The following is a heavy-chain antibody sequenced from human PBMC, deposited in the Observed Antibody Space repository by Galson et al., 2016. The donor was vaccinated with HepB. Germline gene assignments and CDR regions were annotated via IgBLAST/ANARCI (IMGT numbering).Heavy chain of an antibody. Sequence: PALVKPTQTLTLTCTFSGFSLRTSGVGVGWIRQPPGKALEWLALIYWDDDNRYSPSLKSRLTITKDTSKNQVVLTMTNVDPVDTATYFCAHVFSSYSGDSSGYNAWGQGTLVTVSS. CDR2: IYWDDDN. J-gene: IGHJ5*02. V-gene: IGHV2-5*02. D-gene: IGHD3-22*01. CDR3: AHVFSSYSGDSSGYNA. CDR1: GFSLRTSGVG.